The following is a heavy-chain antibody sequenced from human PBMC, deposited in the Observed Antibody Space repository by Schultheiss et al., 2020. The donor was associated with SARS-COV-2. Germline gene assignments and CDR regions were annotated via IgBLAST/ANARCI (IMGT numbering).Heavy chain of an antibody. Sequence: GSLRLSCAASGFTFSSYEMNWVRQAPGKGLEWVSYISSSGSTIYYADSVKGRFTISRDNAKNSLYLQMNSLRAEDTAVYYCASTRTQRLWFGELLPGGWFDPWGQGTLVTVSS. CDR3: ASTRTQRLWFGELLPGGWFDP. J-gene: IGHJ5*02. V-gene: IGHV3-48*03. D-gene: IGHD3-10*01. CDR1: GFTFSSYE. CDR2: ISSSGSTI.